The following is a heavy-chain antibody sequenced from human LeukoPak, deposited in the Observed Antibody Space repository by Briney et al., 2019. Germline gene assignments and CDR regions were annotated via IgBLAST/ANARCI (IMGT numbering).Heavy chain of an antibody. D-gene: IGHD4-17*01. CDR2: ISSSSSTI. CDR1: GFTFSDYY. J-gene: IGHJ6*03. Sequence: PGGSLRLSCAASGFTFSDYYMSWIRQAPGKGLEWVSYISSSSSTIYYADSVKGRFTISRDNAKNSLYLQMNSLRAEDTAVYYCARDLKDYGDYRDYYYYMDVWGKGTTVTVSS. CDR3: ARDLKDYGDYRDYYYYMDV. V-gene: IGHV3-11*04.